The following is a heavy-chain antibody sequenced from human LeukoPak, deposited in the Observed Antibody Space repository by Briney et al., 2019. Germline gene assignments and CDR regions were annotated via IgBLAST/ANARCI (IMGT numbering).Heavy chain of an antibody. Sequence: SETLSLTCTVSGGSINSTSYYWGWIRQPPGKGLEWIGSIHYSGSTYYNSSLRSRVTISVDTSNNQFSLNLRSVTAADTAVYYCARLNGDFTFDYWGQGTLVTVSS. V-gene: IGHV4-39*01. CDR1: GGSINSTSYY. D-gene: IGHD4-17*01. J-gene: IGHJ4*02. CDR2: IHYSGST. CDR3: ARLNGDFTFDY.